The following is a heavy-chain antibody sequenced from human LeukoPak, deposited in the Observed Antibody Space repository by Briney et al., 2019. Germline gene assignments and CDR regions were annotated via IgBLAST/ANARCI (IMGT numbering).Heavy chain of an antibody. CDR3: ARRWRHIVVVTGLGDAFDI. J-gene: IGHJ3*02. CDR1: GYTFTSYD. CDR2: MNPNSGNT. V-gene: IGHV1-8*01. D-gene: IGHD2-21*02. Sequence: ASVKVSCKASGYTFTSYDINWVRQATGQGLEWMGWMNPNSGNTGYAQKFQGRVTMTRNTSISTAYMELSSLRSEDTAVYYCARRWRHIVVVTGLGDAFDIWGQGTMVTVSS.